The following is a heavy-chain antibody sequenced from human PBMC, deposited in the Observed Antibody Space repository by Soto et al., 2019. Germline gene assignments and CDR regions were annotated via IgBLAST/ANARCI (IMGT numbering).Heavy chain of an antibody. D-gene: IGHD2-8*01. CDR2: INHSGST. V-gene: IGHV4-34*01. CDR1: GGSFSGYY. CDR3: ARGRSRPYCTNGVCYTPHFDY. Sequence: SETLSLTCAVYGGSFSGYYWSWIRQPPGKGLEWIGEINHSGSTNYNPSLKSRVTISVDTSKNQFSLKLSSVTAADTAVYYCARGRSRPYCTNGVCYTPHFDYWGQGTLVTVSS. J-gene: IGHJ4*02.